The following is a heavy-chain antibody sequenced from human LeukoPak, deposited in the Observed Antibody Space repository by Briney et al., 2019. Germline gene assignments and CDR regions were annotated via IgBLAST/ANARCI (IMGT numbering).Heavy chain of an antibody. Sequence: GGSLRLSCAASEFTFSSAWMHWVRQAPGTGLVWVSRITDDATTTYADSVMGRFTISRDNAKNILYLQMNSLRAEDTAVYYCVRDRVGPDYWGQGTLVTVSS. D-gene: IGHD1-26*01. V-gene: IGHV3-74*03. CDR1: EFTFSSAW. CDR2: ITDDATT. J-gene: IGHJ4*02. CDR3: VRDRVGPDY.